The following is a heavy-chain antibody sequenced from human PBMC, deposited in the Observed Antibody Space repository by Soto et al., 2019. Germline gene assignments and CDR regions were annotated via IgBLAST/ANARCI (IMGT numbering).Heavy chain of an antibody. D-gene: IGHD2-2*01. CDR2: MSGSGGYT. J-gene: IGHJ4*02. V-gene: IGHV3-23*01. CDR1: GFTFSSYA. Sequence: VQLLESGGGLVQPGGSLRLSCAASGFTFSSYAMSWVRQAPGKGLVWVSTMSGSGGYTYYADSVEGRFAISRDNSKNTLYLQMADLRAEDTAVYYCATFRFCTSTSCYGREGGFWGQGTLVTVSS. CDR3: ATFRFCTSTSCYGREGGF.